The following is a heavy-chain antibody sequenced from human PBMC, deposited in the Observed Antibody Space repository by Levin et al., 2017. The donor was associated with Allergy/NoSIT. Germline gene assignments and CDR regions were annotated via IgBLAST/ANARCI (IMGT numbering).Heavy chain of an antibody. J-gene: IGHJ3*02. CDR1: GFTFSSYG. CDR2: ISYDGSNK. D-gene: IGHD3-10*01. V-gene: IGHV3-30*18. Sequence: SGGSLRLSCAASGFTFSSYGMHWVRQAPGKGLEWVAVISYDGSNKYYADSVKGRFTISRDNSKNTLYLQMNSLRAEDTAVYYCAKDRGSGSYYVNDAFDIWGQGTMVTVSS. CDR3: AKDRGSGSYYVNDAFDI.